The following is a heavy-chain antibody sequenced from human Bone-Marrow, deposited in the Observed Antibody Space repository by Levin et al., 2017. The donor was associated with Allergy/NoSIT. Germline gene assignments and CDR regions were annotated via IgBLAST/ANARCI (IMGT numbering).Heavy chain of an antibody. CDR1: GFTFSSYA. CDR3: ATRSVFDY. D-gene: IGHD2-15*01. Sequence: GASVKVSCAASGFTFSSYAMSWVRQAPGKGLEWVSAISGSGGSTYYADSVKGRFTISRDNSKNTLYLQMNSLRAEDTAVYYCATRSVFDYWGQGTLVTVSS. J-gene: IGHJ4*02. CDR2: ISGSGGST. V-gene: IGHV3-23*01.